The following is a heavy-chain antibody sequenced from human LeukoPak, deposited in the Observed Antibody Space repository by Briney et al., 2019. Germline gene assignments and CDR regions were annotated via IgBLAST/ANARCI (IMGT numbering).Heavy chain of an antibody. CDR2: TSAYNGNT. Sequence: ASVKVSCKAPGYTFTNLGITWVRQAPGQGLEWMGWTSAYNGNTDYTQKFQGRVTMTTDTSASTAYMELRSLRSDDTAVYYCARDRCSGSSCYFDYWGQGTLVTVSS. D-gene: IGHD2-2*01. J-gene: IGHJ4*02. V-gene: IGHV1-18*01. CDR3: ARDRCSGSSCYFDY. CDR1: GYTFTNLG.